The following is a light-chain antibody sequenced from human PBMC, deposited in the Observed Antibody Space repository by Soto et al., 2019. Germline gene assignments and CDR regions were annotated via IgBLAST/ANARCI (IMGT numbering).Light chain of an antibody. CDR3: QSYDISLSVSVV. J-gene: IGLJ2*01. CDR2: GNT. Sequence: QSVLTQPPSVSGAPGQRVTISCTGSSPNIGAGYDVQWYQQLPGAAPRLLIFGNTNRPSGVPDRFSGSRSGTSASLAISGLQAEDEADYYCQSYDISLSVSVVFGGGTKLTVL. V-gene: IGLV1-40*01. CDR1: SPNIGAGYD.